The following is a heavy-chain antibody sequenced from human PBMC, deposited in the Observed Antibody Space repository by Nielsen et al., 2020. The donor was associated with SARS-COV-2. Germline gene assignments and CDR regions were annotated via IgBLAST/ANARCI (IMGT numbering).Heavy chain of an antibody. CDR1: GGSISSYY. Sequence: SETLSLTFTVSGGSISSYYWSWIRQPPGKGLEFVGYIYDSGSTNYNPSLRSRVTLSRDTSTNQCSLRLSSVTAADTAVYYCANLKRGRSSWFDVVLDHWGQGILVTVSS. D-gene: IGHD6-6*01. J-gene: IGHJ4*02. CDR3: ANLKRGRSSWFDVVLDH. CDR2: IYDSGST. V-gene: IGHV4-59*08.